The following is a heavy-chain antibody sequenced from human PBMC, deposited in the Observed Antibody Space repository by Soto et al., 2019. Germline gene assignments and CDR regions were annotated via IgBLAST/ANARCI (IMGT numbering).Heavy chain of an antibody. CDR3: ARGWVVHIVATGGRDYSGMDV. V-gene: IGHV1-69*13. CDR1: GGTFSSYA. D-gene: IGHD5-12*01. J-gene: IGHJ6*02. Sequence: SVKVSCKASGGTFSSYAISWVQQAPGQGLEWMGGIIPIFGTANYAQKFQGRVTITADESTSTAYMELSSLRSEDTAVYYCARGWVVHIVATGGRDYSGMDVWGQGTTVTVS. CDR2: IIPIFGTA.